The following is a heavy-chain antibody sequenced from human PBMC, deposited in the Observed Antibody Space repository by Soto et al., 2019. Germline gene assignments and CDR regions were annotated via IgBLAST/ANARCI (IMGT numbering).Heavy chain of an antibody. Sequence: LRLSCAASGFTFDDYTMHLVRQAPGKGLECVSLISWDGGSTYYADSVKGRFTISRDNSKNSLYLQMNSLRTEDTALYYCAKEAPGAVVGELDYWGQGTLVNVSS. D-gene: IGHD6-19*01. J-gene: IGHJ4*02. CDR2: ISWDGGST. CDR3: AKEAPGAVVGELDY. CDR1: GFTFDDYT. V-gene: IGHV3-43*01.